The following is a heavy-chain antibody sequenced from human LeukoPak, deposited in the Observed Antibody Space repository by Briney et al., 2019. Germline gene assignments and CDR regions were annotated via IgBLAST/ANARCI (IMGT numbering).Heavy chain of an antibody. CDR2: ISAYNGNT. CDR3: AREYSSSWYAWFDP. CDR1: GYTFTSYG. J-gene: IGHJ5*02. V-gene: IGHV1-18*01. D-gene: IGHD6-13*01. Sequence: ASVKVSCKASGYTFTSYGISWVRQAPGQGLEWMGWISAYNGNTNYAQKFQGRVTMTTDTSTSTAYMELRSLRSDDTAVYYCAREYSSSWYAWFDPWGQGTLVTVSS.